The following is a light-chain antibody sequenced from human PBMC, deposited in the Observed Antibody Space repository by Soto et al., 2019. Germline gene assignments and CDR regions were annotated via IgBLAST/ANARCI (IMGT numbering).Light chain of an antibody. Sequence: DIQMTQSPSTLSASVGDRVTITCRASQSIRSWLAWYQQKPGKAPKLLIYDASSLEGGVPSRFSGSGSGTEFTLTISSLQPDDLATYYCQQYNSYSPWTFGQGTKVDIK. CDR1: QSIRSW. CDR2: DAS. V-gene: IGKV1-5*01. J-gene: IGKJ1*01. CDR3: QQYNSYSPWT.